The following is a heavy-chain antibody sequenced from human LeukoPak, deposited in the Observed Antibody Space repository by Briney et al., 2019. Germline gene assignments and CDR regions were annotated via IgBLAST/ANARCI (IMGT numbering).Heavy chain of an antibody. V-gene: IGHV1-2*02. D-gene: IGHD6-13*01. Sequence: ASVKVSCKASGYTFTGYYMHWVRQAPGQGLEWMGWINPNSGGTNYAQKFQGRVTMTRDTSISTAYMELRSLRSDDTAVYYCARGTSPAAGTRDYWGQGTLVTVSS. J-gene: IGHJ4*02. CDR1: GYTFTGYY. CDR2: INPNSGGT. CDR3: ARGTSPAAGTRDY.